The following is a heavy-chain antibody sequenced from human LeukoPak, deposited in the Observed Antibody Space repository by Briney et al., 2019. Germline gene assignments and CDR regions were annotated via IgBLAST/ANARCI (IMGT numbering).Heavy chain of an antibody. D-gene: IGHD2-15*01. CDR2: IYTSGST. V-gene: IGHV4-61*02. Sequence: PSETLSLTCTVYGGSISSGSYYWSWIRQPPGKGLEWIGRIYTSGSTNYNPSLKSRVTISVDTSKNQFSLKLSSVTAADTAVYYCARERVAATNGFDYWGQGTLVTVSS. CDR1: GGSISSGSYY. J-gene: IGHJ4*02. CDR3: ARERVAATNGFDY.